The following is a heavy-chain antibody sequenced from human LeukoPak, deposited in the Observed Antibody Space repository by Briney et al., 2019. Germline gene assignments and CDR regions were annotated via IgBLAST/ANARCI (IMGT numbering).Heavy chain of an antibody. J-gene: IGHJ6*03. CDR3: ANSSFQDYYYMDV. CDR2: IIPIFGTA. V-gene: IGHV1-69*13. D-gene: IGHD6-6*01. CDR1: GGTFSSYA. Sequence: SVKVSCKASGGTFSSYAISWVRQAPGQGLEWMGGIIPIFGTANYAQKFQGRVTITADESTSTAYMELRSLRSDDTAVYYCANSSFQDYYYMDVWGKGTTVTVSS.